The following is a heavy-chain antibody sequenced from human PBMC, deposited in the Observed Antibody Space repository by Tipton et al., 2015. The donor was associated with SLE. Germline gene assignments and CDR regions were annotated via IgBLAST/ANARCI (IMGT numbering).Heavy chain of an antibody. Sequence: TLSLTCTVSGASISRGGYSWTWIRQPPGKGLEWIGYIYYSGTTDYNPSLTSRVSISIDTSRNQFSLQLTSVTAADTAVYYCARHIPGGSSWHYYYYYGMDVWGQGTTVTVSS. CDR2: IYYSGTT. D-gene: IGHD6-13*01. CDR1: GASISRGGYS. CDR3: ARHIPGGSSWHYYYYYGMDV. J-gene: IGHJ6*02. V-gene: IGHV4-30-2*01.